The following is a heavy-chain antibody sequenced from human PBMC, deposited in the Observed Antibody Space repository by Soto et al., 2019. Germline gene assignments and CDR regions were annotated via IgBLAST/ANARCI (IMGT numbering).Heavy chain of an antibody. CDR2: INPGNGNT. CDR1: GYTFTSYG. CDR3: ARGGYFDSSNYLAY. J-gene: IGHJ4*02. Sequence: GASVKVSCKASGYTFTSYGINWVRQAPGRGLEWRGWINPGNGNTKYSQQFQGRVIIDRDTSASTAYMELSSLRPEDTAVYYCARGGYFDSSNYLAYWGLGTLVTVSS. D-gene: IGHD3-22*01. V-gene: IGHV1-3*01.